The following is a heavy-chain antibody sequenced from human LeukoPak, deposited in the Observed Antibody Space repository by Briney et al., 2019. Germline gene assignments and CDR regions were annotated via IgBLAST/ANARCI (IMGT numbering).Heavy chain of an antibody. CDR2: IIPIFGTA. Sequence: ASVKVSCKASGGTFSSYAISWVRQAPGQGLEWMGGIIPIFGTANYAQKFQGRVTITADESTSTAYMELSSLRSEDTAVYYCAREENTAMVLRPWGQGPWSPSPQ. V-gene: IGHV1-69*13. CDR1: GGTFSSYA. J-gene: IGHJ5*02. D-gene: IGHD5-18*01. CDR3: AREENTAMVLRP.